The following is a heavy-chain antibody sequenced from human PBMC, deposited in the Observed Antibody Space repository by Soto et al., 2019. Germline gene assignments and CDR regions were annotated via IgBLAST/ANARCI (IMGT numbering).Heavy chain of an antibody. CDR1: GGSISSGGYS. Sequence: QLQLQESGSGLVKPSQTLSLTCAVSGGSISSGGYSWSWIRQPPGKGLEWIGYIYHSGSTYYNPALTSRAXTXVXXSKNQFSLKLSSVTAADTAVYYCARGGKTVTTFDYWGQGTLVTVSS. CDR2: IYHSGST. CDR3: ARGGKTVTTFDY. D-gene: IGHD4-17*01. J-gene: IGHJ4*02. V-gene: IGHV4-30-2*01.